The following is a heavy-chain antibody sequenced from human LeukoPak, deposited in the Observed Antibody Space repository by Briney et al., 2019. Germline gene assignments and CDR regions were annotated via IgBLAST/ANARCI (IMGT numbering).Heavy chain of an antibody. Sequence: PSETLSLTCNVSGGSISSYYWSWIRQPAGKGLEWIGRIYSSGTTHYNPSLKSRVTMSVDTSKNQFSVKVTSVTAADTAVYYCARKYNGYGGWIDYWAQGTLVTVSS. CDR1: GGSISSYY. CDR3: ARKYNGYGGWIDY. D-gene: IGHD5-12*01. CDR2: IYSSGTT. V-gene: IGHV4-4*07. J-gene: IGHJ4*02.